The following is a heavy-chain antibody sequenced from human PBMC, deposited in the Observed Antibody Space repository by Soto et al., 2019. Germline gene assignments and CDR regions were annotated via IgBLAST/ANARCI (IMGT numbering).Heavy chain of an antibody. CDR3: ASVFGVENPYYYYYGMDV. V-gene: IGHV3-21*01. D-gene: IGHD3-3*01. Sequence: GGPLRLSCPASGFAFSTYSMNWVRQAPGKGLEWVSSISSSSSYIYYADSVKGRFTISRDNAKDSLYLQMNSLRAEDTGVYYCASVFGVENPYYYYYGMDVWGQGTTVTVSS. J-gene: IGHJ6*02. CDR1: GFAFSTYS. CDR2: ISSSSSYI.